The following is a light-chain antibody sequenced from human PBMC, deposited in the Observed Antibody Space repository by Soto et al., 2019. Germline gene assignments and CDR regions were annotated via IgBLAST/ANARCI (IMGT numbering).Light chain of an antibody. Sequence: EIVLTQSPGTLSLSPGERATLSCRASQSISSSYLAWYQQKPGQAPRLLIYGASIRTTGIPDRFSGSGSGTDFTLTISGLEPEDFAVYYCQQYGTSPWTFGQGTKVDI. J-gene: IGKJ1*01. CDR2: GAS. CDR3: QQYGTSPWT. V-gene: IGKV3-20*01. CDR1: QSISSSY.